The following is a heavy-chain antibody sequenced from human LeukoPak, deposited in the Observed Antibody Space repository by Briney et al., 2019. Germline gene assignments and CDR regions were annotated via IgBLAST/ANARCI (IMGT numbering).Heavy chain of an antibody. J-gene: IGHJ6*03. D-gene: IGHD3-16*02. CDR1: GFNVSSNY. CDR3: AKHPGGFTGIVNYYYMDV. V-gene: IGHV3-53*05. Sequence: PGGSLRLSCAASGFNVSSNYMSWVRQAPGKGLEWVSVVYTGGTTYYADSVKGRFTISRDNSKNTLYLQMNSLRLEDTAVYYCAKHPGGFTGIVNYYYMDVWGEGTTVTVSS. CDR2: VYTGGTT.